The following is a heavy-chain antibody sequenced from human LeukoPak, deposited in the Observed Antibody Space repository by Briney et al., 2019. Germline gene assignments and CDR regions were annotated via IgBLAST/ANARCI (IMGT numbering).Heavy chain of an antibody. CDR2: IYYSGST. Sequence: SETLSLTCTVSGASISSYYWSWIRQPPGKGLEWIGNIYYSGSTNYNPSLKSRVTISVDTSKNQFSLKLRSVSAADTAVYFCARPRGGYDAFDIWGQGTMVTVSS. CDR3: ARPRGGYDAFDI. D-gene: IGHD3-16*01. J-gene: IGHJ3*02. CDR1: GASISSYY. V-gene: IGHV4-59*08.